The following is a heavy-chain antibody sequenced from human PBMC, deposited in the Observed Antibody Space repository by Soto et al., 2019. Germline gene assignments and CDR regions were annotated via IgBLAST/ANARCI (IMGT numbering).Heavy chain of an antibody. Sequence: SETLSLTCTVSGGSISSYYWSWIRQPPGKGLEWIGYIYYSGSTNYNPSLKSRVTISVATSKNQFSLKLSSVTAADTAVYYCARDAAPRQLARYYYYGMDVWGQGTTVTVSS. CDR1: GGSISSYY. CDR3: ARDAAPRQLARYYYYGMDV. D-gene: IGHD6-6*01. CDR2: IYYSGST. V-gene: IGHV4-59*01. J-gene: IGHJ6*02.